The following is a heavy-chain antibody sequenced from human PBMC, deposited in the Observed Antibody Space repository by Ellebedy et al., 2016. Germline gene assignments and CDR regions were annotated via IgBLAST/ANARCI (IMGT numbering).Heavy chain of an antibody. CDR1: GYTFITYG. Sequence: ASVKVSCKASGYTFITYGISWARQAPGQGLEWMGWISGYNGNTNYAQKFQGRVTMTTDTSTTTAYMELRSLISDDTAVYYCARAGWISGSEFHFDYWGQGSLVTVSS. CDR3: ARAGWISGSEFHFDY. V-gene: IGHV1-18*01. D-gene: IGHD1-26*01. J-gene: IGHJ4*02. CDR2: ISGYNGNT.